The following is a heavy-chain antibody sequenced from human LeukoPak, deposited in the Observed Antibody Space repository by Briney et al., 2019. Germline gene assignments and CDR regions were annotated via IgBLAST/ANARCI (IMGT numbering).Heavy chain of an antibody. V-gene: IGHV3-48*02. CDR3: AREIEQWLVRRGAFDY. Sequence: PGGSLRLSCAASGFTFSSYSMNWVRQAPGKGLEWVSYISSSSSTIYYADSVKGRFTISRDNAKNSLYLQMNSLRDEDTAVYYCAREIEQWLVRRGAFDYWGQGTLVTVSS. CDR2: ISSSSSTI. CDR1: GFTFSSYS. J-gene: IGHJ4*02. D-gene: IGHD6-19*01.